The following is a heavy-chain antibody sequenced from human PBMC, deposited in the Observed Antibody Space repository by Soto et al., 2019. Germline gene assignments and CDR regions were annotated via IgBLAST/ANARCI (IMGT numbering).Heavy chain of an antibody. CDR1: GFTFSASS. D-gene: IGHD2-15*01. CDR3: ARHVVGGDY. CDR2: IRSNANSYAT. V-gene: IGHV3-73*01. Sequence: EVPLVESGGGLVQPGGSLRLSCAASGFTFSASSIHWVRQASGKGLEWVGRIRSNANSYATAYAESVKGRFTISRDDSKNTAYLQMNSLKTDDTAVYFCARHVVGGDYWGQGTLVTVSS. J-gene: IGHJ4*02.